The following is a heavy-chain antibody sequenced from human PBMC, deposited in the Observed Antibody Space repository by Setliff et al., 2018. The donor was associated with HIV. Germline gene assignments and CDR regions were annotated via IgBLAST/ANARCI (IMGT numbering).Heavy chain of an antibody. CDR1: GLTFSNSW. D-gene: IGHD3-16*01. CDR2: INTDGSSA. J-gene: IGHJ5*01. Sequence: GGSLRLSCAASGLTFSNSWMHWVRQAPGKGLVWVSRINTDGSSATYADSVKGRFTNSRDNAKNTLYLQMDSLRAEDTAVYYCARGGANPSWFDSWGQGTLVTVS. V-gene: IGHV3-74*03. CDR3: ARGGANPSWFDS.